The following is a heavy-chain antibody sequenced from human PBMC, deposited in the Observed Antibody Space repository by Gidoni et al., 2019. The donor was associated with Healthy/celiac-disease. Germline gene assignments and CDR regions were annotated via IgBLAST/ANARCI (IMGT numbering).Heavy chain of an antibody. Sequence: LQLQESGPGLVKHSETLSLTCTVSGGSISSSSYYWGWIRQPPGKGLGWIGSIDYSGSTYYNPSRKSRVTISVDTSKNQFSLKLSSVTAADTAVYYCARRSRSIAARPIDYWGQGTLVTVSS. V-gene: IGHV4-39*01. D-gene: IGHD6-6*01. J-gene: IGHJ4*02. CDR1: GGSISSSSYY. CDR3: ARRSRSIAARPIDY. CDR2: IDYSGST.